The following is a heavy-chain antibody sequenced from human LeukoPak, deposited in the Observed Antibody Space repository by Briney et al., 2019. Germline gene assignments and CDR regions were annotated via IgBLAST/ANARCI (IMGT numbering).Heavy chain of an antibody. CDR1: GFTSSSYW. D-gene: IGHD5-18*01. J-gene: IGHJ4*02. Sequence: GGSLRLSCAASGFTSSSYWMSWVRQAPGKGLEWVANIKQDGSEKYYVDSVKGRFTISRDNAKNSLYLQMNSLRAEDTAVYYCARDKYSYGSSNGGYDYWGQGTLVTVSS. CDR2: IKQDGSEK. CDR3: ARDKYSYGSSNGGYDY. V-gene: IGHV3-7*01.